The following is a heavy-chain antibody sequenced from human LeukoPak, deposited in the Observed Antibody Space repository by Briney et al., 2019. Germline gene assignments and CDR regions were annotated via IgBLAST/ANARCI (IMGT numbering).Heavy chain of an antibody. Sequence: ASVKVSCKASGYTFTSYGISWVRQAPGQGLEWMGWISAYSGNTNYAQKLQGRVTMTTDTSTSTAYMELRSLRSDDTAVYYCARGAYYDILTGYSVYYYHYMDVWGKGTTVTVSS. V-gene: IGHV1-18*01. CDR3: ARGAYYDILTGYSVYYYHYMDV. CDR1: GYTFTSYG. CDR2: ISAYSGNT. J-gene: IGHJ6*03. D-gene: IGHD3-9*01.